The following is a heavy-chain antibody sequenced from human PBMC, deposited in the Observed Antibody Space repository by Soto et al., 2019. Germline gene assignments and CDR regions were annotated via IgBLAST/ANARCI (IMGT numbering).Heavy chain of an antibody. CDR3: ARVSDSSGWYVYVY. V-gene: IGHV3-11*06. J-gene: IGHJ4*02. CDR1: GFTFSDYY. D-gene: IGHD6-19*01. Sequence: LRLSCAASGFTFSDYYMSWIRQAPGKGLEWVSYISSSSSYTNYADSVKGRFTISRDNAKNSLYLQMNSLRAEDTAVYYCARVSDSSGWYVYVYWGQGTLVTVSS. CDR2: ISSSSSYT.